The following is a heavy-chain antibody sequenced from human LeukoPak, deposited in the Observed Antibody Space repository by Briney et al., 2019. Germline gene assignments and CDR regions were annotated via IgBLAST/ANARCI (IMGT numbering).Heavy chain of an antibody. D-gene: IGHD3-10*01. V-gene: IGHV2-5*01. J-gene: IGHJ5*02. Sequence: ESGPTLVKPTQTLTLTCTFSGFSLTANGVGVAWIRQPPGKALGWVAVIYWNDDKYYNPSVQSGLTITKDTSKNQVVLTMPNMDPVDTATYYCAHFVRGVALRFDRWGQGTLVTVSS. CDR2: IYWNDDK. CDR1: GFSLTANGVG. CDR3: AHFVRGVALRFDR.